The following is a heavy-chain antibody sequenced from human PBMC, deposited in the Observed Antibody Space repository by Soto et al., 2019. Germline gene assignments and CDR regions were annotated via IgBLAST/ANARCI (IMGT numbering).Heavy chain of an antibody. Sequence: SVKVSCKASGGTFSSYAISWVRQAPGQGLEWMGGIIPIFGTANYAQKFQGRVTITADESTSTAYMELSSLRSEDTAVYYCARVGGLGVGYFDYWGKGTLVTVSS. J-gene: IGHJ4*02. CDR3: ARVGGLGVGYFDY. D-gene: IGHD3-10*01. V-gene: IGHV1-69*13. CDR1: GGTFSSYA. CDR2: IIPIFGTA.